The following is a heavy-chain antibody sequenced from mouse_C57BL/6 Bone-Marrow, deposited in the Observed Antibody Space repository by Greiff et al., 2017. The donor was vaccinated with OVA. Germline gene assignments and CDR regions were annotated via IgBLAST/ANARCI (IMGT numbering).Heavy chain of an antibody. CDR3: ARSSHYYGSSYPLAMDY. CDR2: IYPGDGDT. J-gene: IGHJ4*01. V-gene: IGHV1-80*01. D-gene: IGHD1-1*01. CDR1: GYAFSSYW. Sequence: VQLQESGAELVKPGASVKISCKASGYAFSSYWMNWVKQRPGKGLEWIGQIYPGDGDTNYNGKFKGKATLTADKSSSTAYMQLSSLTSEDSAVYFCARSSHYYGSSYPLAMDYWGQGTSVTVSS.